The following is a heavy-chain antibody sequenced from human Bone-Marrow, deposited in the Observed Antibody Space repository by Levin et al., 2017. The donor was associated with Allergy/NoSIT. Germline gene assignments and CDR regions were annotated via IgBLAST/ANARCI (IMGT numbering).Heavy chain of an antibody. Sequence: SQTLSLTCSVSGGSISSYYWSWIRQSPGKGLEWIGHVYHSGSTTYNPSFKGRVTISADTSKNQFSLRLTSVNAADTAVYYCATTMVRGDKYDYWGQGTQVIVSS. CDR2: VYHSGST. V-gene: IGHV4-59*01. CDR1: GGSISSYY. CDR3: ATTMVRGDKYDY. J-gene: IGHJ4*02. D-gene: IGHD3-10*01.